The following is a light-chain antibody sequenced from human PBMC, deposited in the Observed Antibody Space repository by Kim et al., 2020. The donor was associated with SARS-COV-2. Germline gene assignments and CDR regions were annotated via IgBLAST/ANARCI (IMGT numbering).Light chain of an antibody. CDR1: SSDVGSYAL. V-gene: IGLV2-23*02. CDR3: SSYAGSSTFVV. CDR2: ELN. J-gene: IGLJ2*01. Sequence: QSITISCTGTSSDVGSYALVSWYQHHPGKAPKLMIYELNKRPSGVSSRFSGSKSGNTASLTISGLQAEDEADYYCSSYAGSSTFVVFGGGTKLAVL.